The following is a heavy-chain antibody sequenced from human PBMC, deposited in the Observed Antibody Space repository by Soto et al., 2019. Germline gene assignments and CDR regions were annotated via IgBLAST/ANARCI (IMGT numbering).Heavy chain of an antibody. J-gene: IGHJ6*02. D-gene: IGHD6-6*01. V-gene: IGHV5-51*01. CDR2: IYPGDSDT. CDR1: GYSFTSYW. CDR3: ARGMGSSSMQYGMDV. Sequence: ESRDISCKSSGYSFTSYWIGGVRQMTGKGLEWMGIIYPGDSDTRYSPSFQGQVTISADKSISTAYLQWSSLKASDTAMYYCARGMGSSSMQYGMDVWGQGTTVTVSS.